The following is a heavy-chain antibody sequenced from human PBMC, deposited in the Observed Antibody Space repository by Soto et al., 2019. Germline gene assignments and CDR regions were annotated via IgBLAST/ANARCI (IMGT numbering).Heavy chain of an antibody. D-gene: IGHD5-18*01. CDR1: GYIFTSSG. V-gene: IGHV1-18*01. Sequence: QVQLVQSGAEVKNPGASVKVSCKASGYIFTSSGMSWVRQATGQGLEWMGWGSAHNGATEYAQMFQGRVTMTTDTYSNQTNREVHSLILYDTAHCACDREASYNIFTSYPDSYAFDIWGQGTMVTVSS. J-gene: IGHJ3*02. CDR3: DREASYNIFTSYPDSYAFDI. CDR2: GSAHNGAT.